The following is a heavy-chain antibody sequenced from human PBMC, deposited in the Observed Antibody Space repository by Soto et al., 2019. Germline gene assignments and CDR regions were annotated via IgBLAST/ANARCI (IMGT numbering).Heavy chain of an antibody. CDR3: ARGYGRTFDY. CDR2: INHSGST. CDR1: GGSFSGYY. D-gene: IGHD3-10*01. J-gene: IGHJ4*02. Sequence: QVQLQQWGAGLLKPSETLSLTCAVYGGSFSGYYWSWIRQPPGKGLEWIGEINHSGSTHYNPSLKTRVTISVDTSKNQFSLELSSVTAADTAVYYCARGYGRTFDYWGQGTLVTVSS. V-gene: IGHV4-34*01.